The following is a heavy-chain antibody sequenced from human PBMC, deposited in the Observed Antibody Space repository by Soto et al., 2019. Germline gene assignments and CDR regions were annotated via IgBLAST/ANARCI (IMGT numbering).Heavy chain of an antibody. CDR3: ARDLGREVVIGTGYYYYYGMDV. CDR2: IIPIFGTA. Sequence: ASVKVSCKASGGTFSSYAISWVRQAPGQGLEWMGGIIPIFGTANYAQKFQGRVTITADESTSTAYMELSSLRSEDTAVYYCARDLGREVVIGTGYYYYYGMDVWGQGTTVTV. V-gene: IGHV1-69*13. J-gene: IGHJ6*02. D-gene: IGHD3-22*01. CDR1: GGTFSSYA.